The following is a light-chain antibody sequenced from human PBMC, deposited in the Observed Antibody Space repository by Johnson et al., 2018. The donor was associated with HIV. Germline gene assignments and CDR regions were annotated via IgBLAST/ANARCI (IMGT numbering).Light chain of an antibody. V-gene: IGLV1-51*02. CDR2: ENN. CDR3: GTWDTSLSAGYV. J-gene: IGLJ1*01. Sequence: QSVLTQPPSVSAAPGQQVTISCSGSSSNIGNNYVSWYQQLPGTAPKLLIYENNKRPSGIPDRFSGSKSGTSATLGITGLQTGNEADYYCGTWDTSLSAGYVYGTGTKVTV. CDR1: SSNIGNNY.